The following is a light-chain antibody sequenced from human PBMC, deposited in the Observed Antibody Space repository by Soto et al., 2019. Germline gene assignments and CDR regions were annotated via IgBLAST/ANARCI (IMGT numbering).Light chain of an antibody. CDR1: SSNIGAGYD. V-gene: IGLV1-40*01. J-gene: IGLJ2*01. CDR3: PSYDSSLSGPKGV. Sequence: QSVLTQPPSVSGAPGQRVTISCTGSSSNIGAGYDVHWYQQLPGTAPKLLIYGNSNRPSGVPDRFSGSKSGTSASLAITGLQAEDEADYYCPSYDSSLSGPKGVFGGGTKLTVL. CDR2: GNS.